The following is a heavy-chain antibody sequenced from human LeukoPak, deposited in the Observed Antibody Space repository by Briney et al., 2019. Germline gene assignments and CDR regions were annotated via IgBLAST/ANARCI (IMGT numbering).Heavy chain of an antibody. CDR3: AREGSGRDMDV. V-gene: IGHV3-23*01. CDR1: GFTFSSYA. D-gene: IGHD2-15*01. Sequence: GGSLRLFCAASGFTFSSYAMSWVRQAPGKGLEWVSGISGSGGYTYYADSVKGRVTISRDNSKNTLYLQMNSLRAEDTAVYFCAREGSGRDMDVWGKGTTVTISS. CDR2: ISGSGGYT. J-gene: IGHJ6*03.